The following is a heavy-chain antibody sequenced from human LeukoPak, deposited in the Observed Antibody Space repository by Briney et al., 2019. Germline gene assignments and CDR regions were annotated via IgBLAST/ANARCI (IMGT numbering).Heavy chain of an antibody. D-gene: IGHD2-15*01. V-gene: IGHV1-18*01. J-gene: IGHJ4*02. Sequence: ASVKVSCKASGYTFTSYGISWVRRAPGQGLEWMGWISAYNGNTNYAQKLQGRVTMTTDTSTSTAYMELRSLRSDDTAVYYCARVSKVSVVVAAMDDYWGQGTLVTVSS. CDR1: GYTFTSYG. CDR2: ISAYNGNT. CDR3: ARVSKVSVVVAAMDDY.